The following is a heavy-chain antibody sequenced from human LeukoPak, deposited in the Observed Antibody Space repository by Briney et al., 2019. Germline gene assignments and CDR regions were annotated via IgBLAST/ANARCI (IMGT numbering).Heavy chain of an antibody. CDR2: IIPIFGTA. J-gene: IGHJ6*03. CDR1: GGTFSSYA. D-gene: IGHD3-3*01. Sequence: SVKVSCKASGGTFSSYAISWVRQAPGQGLEWMGGIIPIFGTANYAQKFQGRVTITTDESTSTAYMELSSLRSEDTVVYYCATATTTGDFLSGYYRYYYYYMDVWGKGTTVTVSS. V-gene: IGHV1-69*05. CDR3: ATATTTGDFLSGYYRYYYYYMDV.